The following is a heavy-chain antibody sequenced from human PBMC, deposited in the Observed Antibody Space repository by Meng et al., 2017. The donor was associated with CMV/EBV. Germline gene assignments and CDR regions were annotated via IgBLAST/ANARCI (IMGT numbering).Heavy chain of an antibody. CDR3: AKDLGLAGPYYFDR. J-gene: IGHJ4*02. D-gene: IGHD6-19*01. Sequence: SCKASGYTFTSYDINWVRQAPGKGLEWLAIIAYDGSNKYYADSVKGRFTISRDNFRNTLFLQMDSLRSEDTAVYYCAKDLGLAGPYYFDRWGQGSLVTVSS. CDR2: IAYDGSNK. V-gene: IGHV3-30*04. CDR1: GYTFTSYD.